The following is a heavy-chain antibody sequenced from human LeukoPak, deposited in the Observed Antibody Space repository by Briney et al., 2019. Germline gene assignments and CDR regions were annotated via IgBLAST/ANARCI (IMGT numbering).Heavy chain of an antibody. V-gene: IGHV4-34*01. J-gene: IGHJ4*02. D-gene: IGHD3-3*01. Sequence: SETLSLTCAVYGGSFSGYYWSWIRQPPGKGLEWIGEINHSGSTDYNPSLKSRATISVDTSKNQFSLKLSSVTAADTAVYYCARARPLRFLEWLLYRPFDYWGQGTLVTVSS. CDR1: GGSFSGYY. CDR3: ARARPLRFLEWLLYRPFDY. CDR2: INHSGST.